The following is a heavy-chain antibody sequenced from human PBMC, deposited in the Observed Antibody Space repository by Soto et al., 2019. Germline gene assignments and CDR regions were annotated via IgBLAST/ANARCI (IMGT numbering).Heavy chain of an antibody. D-gene: IGHD2-15*01. V-gene: IGHV4-59*08. CDR3: AGGIEFAFDI. J-gene: IGHJ3*02. Sequence: QVQLQESGPGLVKPSETLSLTCTVSGGSISSYYWSWIRQPPGKGLEWIGYIYYSGSTNYNPSLKSRVTISVDTSKNQFSLKLSSVTAADTAVYYCAGGIEFAFDIWGQGTMVTVSS. CDR2: IYYSGST. CDR1: GGSISSYY.